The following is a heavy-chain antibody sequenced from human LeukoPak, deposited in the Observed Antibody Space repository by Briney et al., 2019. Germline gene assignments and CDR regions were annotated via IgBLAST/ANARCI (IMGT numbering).Heavy chain of an antibody. CDR2: IKYDGIEK. D-gene: IGHD1-14*01. CDR3: ARNLVTEPTGDWFDP. J-gene: IGHJ5*02. Sequence: GGSLRLSCAASGFTFSSYWMSWVRQAPGKGLEWVANIKYDGIEKYYVDSVKGRFTISRDNAKNSLYLYMNNLRDDDTAVYYCARNLVTEPTGDWFDPWGQGTQVIVSS. CDR1: GFTFSSYW. V-gene: IGHV3-7*01.